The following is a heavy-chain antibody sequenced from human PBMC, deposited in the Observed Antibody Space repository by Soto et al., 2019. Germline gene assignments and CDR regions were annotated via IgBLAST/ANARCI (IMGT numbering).Heavy chain of an antibody. CDR2: IVGSGGFA. J-gene: IGHJ4*02. CDR3: AKHGDDYAWAKFDY. D-gene: IGHD4-17*01. Sequence: VQLLESGGGLVQPGGSLRLSCAASGFTFSSYAMSWVRQAPGKGLEWVSAIVGSGGFAYYADSLRGRFTISRDNSKNTLYLQMNSLRAEDTAVYHCAKHGDDYAWAKFDYWGQGTLVTVSS. V-gene: IGHV3-23*01. CDR1: GFTFSSYA.